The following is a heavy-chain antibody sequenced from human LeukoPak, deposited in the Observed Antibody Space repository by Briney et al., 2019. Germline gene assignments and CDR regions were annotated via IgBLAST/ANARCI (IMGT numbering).Heavy chain of an antibody. V-gene: IGHV1-18*04. Sequence: GASVKVSCKASGTTLPGNILPWVGQAPGQGLGGMGWINPNSGGTNYAQKLQGRVTMTTDTSTSTAYMELRSLRSDDTAVYYCARVERAGVRQLPDYWGQGTLVTVSS. CDR2: INPNSGGT. D-gene: IGHD2-2*01. CDR3: ARVERAGVRQLPDY. CDR1: GTTLPGNI. J-gene: IGHJ4*02.